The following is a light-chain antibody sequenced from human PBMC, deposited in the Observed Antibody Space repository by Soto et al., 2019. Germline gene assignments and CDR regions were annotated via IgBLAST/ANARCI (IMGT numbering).Light chain of an antibody. Sequence: QSVLTQPASVSGSPGQSITISCTGTSSDVGGYKYVSWYQQHPDKAPKLIIFEVSNRPSGISSRVSGSKSGNTASLTISGLQAEDEADYYCASYTCSSTSVIFGRGTKLTVL. CDR3: ASYTCSSTSVI. CDR1: SSDVGGYKY. J-gene: IGLJ2*01. CDR2: EVS. V-gene: IGLV2-14*01.